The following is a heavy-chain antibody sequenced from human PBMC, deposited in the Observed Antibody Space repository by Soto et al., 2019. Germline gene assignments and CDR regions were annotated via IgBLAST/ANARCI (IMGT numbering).Heavy chain of an antibody. Sequence: PGESLKISCKGSGYSFTSYLIGWVRQMPGKGLEWMGIIYPGDSDTRYSPSFQGQVTISADKSFSTAYLQMNSLRAEDTAVYYCAREFPLRGFDAFDIWGQGTMVTVSS. D-gene: IGHD3-10*01. CDR2: IYPGDSDT. V-gene: IGHV5-51*01. CDR3: AREFPLRGFDAFDI. J-gene: IGHJ3*02. CDR1: GYSFTSYL.